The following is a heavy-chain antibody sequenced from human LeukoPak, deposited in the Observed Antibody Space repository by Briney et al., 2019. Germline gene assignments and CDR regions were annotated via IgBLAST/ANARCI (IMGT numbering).Heavy chain of an antibody. CDR2: ISGSGGST. J-gene: IGHJ6*02. V-gene: IGHV3-23*01. D-gene: IGHD3-10*01. CDR3: ARCIIMVRGVIIPSGMDV. CDR1: GITFSSYA. Sequence: PGGSLRLSCAASGITFSSYAMSWVRQAPGKGLEGVSAISGSGGSTYYADSVKGRFTISRDTSKNTLYLQMNSLRAEDTAVYYCARCIIMVRGVIIPSGMDVWGQGTTVTVSS.